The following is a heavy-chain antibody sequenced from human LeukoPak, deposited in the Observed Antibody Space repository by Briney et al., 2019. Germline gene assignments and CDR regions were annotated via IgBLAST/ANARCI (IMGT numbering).Heavy chain of an antibody. CDR3: ATSSKPPVLRFLEWLKARGAFDI. D-gene: IGHD3-3*01. V-gene: IGHV1-24*01. CDR2: FDPEDGET. Sequence: ASVTVSFKFSGYTLTELSMHWVRQAPGKGGAWVGGFDPEDGETIYAQKFQGRVTMTEDTSTDTAYMELSSLRSEDTAVYYCATSSKPPVLRFLEWLKARGAFDIWGQGTMVTVSS. CDR1: GYTLTELS. J-gene: IGHJ3*02.